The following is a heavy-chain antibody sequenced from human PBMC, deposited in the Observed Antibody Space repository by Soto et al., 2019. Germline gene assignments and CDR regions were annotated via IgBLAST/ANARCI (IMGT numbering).Heavy chain of an antibody. J-gene: IGHJ5*02. Sequence: PSETLSLTCTVSGGSISSYYWSWIRQPPGKGLEWIGYIYYSGSTNYNPSLKSRVTISVDTSKNQFSLKLSSVTAADTAVYYCAREMYYYGSGTSGWFDPWGQGTLVTVSS. D-gene: IGHD3-10*01. V-gene: IGHV4-59*01. CDR1: GGSISSYY. CDR2: IYYSGST. CDR3: AREMYYYGSGTSGWFDP.